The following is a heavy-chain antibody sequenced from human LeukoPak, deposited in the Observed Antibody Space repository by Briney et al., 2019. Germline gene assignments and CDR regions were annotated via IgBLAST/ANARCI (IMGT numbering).Heavy chain of an antibody. Sequence: TGGSLRLSCAASGFTFSSYGMHWVRQAPGKGLEWVAVIWYDGSNKYYADSVKGRFTISRDNAKNSLYLQMNSLRAEDTAVYYCARLDIDAFDIWGQGTMVTVSS. D-gene: IGHD2-15*01. J-gene: IGHJ3*02. CDR1: GFTFSSYG. CDR3: ARLDIDAFDI. CDR2: IWYDGSNK. V-gene: IGHV3-33*03.